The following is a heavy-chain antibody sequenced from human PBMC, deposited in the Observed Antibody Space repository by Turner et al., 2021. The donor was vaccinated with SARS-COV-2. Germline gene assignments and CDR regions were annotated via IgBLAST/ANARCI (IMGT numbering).Heavy chain of an antibody. CDR1: GFPFSSYS. D-gene: IGHD3-10*01. Sequence: VQRVESGGGLVKPGGSLRLSCAASGFPFSSYSMNWVRQAPEKGLEWVASINSGSSYIYYADSLKGRVTISRDNTKRSLFLQMNSMRVEDTAVYYCTRSRDYYGSGTYYNYDYWGQGTLVTVSS. J-gene: IGHJ4*02. CDR2: INSGSSYI. CDR3: TRSRDYYGSGTYYNYDY. V-gene: IGHV3-21*02.